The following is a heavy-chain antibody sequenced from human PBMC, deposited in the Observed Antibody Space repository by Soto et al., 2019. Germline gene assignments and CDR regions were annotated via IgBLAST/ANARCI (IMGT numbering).Heavy chain of an antibody. CDR3: ARDTKILRPFDY. J-gene: IGHJ4*02. Sequence: PSETLSLTCAVYGVSFSGYYWSWIRQPPGKGLEWIGEINHSGSTNYNPSLKSRVTISVDTSKNQFSLKLSSVTAADTAVYYCARDTKILRPFDYWGQGTLVTVSS. V-gene: IGHV4-34*01. CDR2: INHSGST. D-gene: IGHD4-17*01. CDR1: GVSFSGYY.